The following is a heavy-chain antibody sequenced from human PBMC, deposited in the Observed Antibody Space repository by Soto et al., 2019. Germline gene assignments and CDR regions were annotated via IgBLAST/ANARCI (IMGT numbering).Heavy chain of an antibody. V-gene: IGHV1-8*01. CDR3: ARHGTTVTWPGIDY. Sequence: ASVKVSCKASGYTFTSYDINWVRQATGQGLEWMGWMNPNSGNTGYAQKFQGRVTMTRNTSISTAYMELSSLRSEDTAVYYCARHGTTVTWPGIDYWGQGTLVTVSS. CDR1: GYTFTSYD. J-gene: IGHJ4*02. CDR2: MNPNSGNT. D-gene: IGHD4-17*01.